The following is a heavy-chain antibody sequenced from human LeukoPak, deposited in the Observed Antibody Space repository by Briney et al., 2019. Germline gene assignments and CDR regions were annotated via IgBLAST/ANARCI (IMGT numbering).Heavy chain of an antibody. Sequence: GASVKFSCKASGYTFTSYDINWVRQAAGQGLEWMGWMNPNSGNTGYAQKFQGRVTMTRNTSISTAYMELSSLRSEDTAVYYCARARIAAAGICAFDIWGQGTMVTVPS. CDR3: ARARIAAAGICAFDI. V-gene: IGHV1-8*01. D-gene: IGHD6-13*01. CDR2: MNPNSGNT. J-gene: IGHJ3*02. CDR1: GYTFTSYD.